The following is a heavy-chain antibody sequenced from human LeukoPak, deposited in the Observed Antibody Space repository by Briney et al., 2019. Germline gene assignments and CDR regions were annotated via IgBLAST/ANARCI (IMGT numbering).Heavy chain of an antibody. Sequence: SETLSLTCTVSGGSTSSYYWSWIRQPPGKGLEWIGYIYYSGSTNYNPSLKSRVTISVDTSKNQFSLKLSSVTAADTAVYYCARDRPGYSSGWYDLGGAFDIWGQGTMVTVSS. CDR2: IYYSGST. CDR1: GGSTSSYY. J-gene: IGHJ3*02. CDR3: ARDRPGYSSGWYDLGGAFDI. V-gene: IGHV4-59*01. D-gene: IGHD6-19*01.